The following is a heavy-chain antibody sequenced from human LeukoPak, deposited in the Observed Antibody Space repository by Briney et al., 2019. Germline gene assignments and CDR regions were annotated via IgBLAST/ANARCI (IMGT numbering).Heavy chain of an antibody. D-gene: IGHD3-9*01. CDR3: ATWDVRYLDAFDM. CDR1: GXSISSADYY. CDR2: MHYSGTT. Sequence: SETLSLTCSVSGXSISSADYYWSWIHQPPGKGLEWIGYMHYSGTTYYNPSLKSRVTISVDTSKNQFSLKLNSVTAADTAVYYCATWDVRYLDAFDMWGQGTMVTVSS. J-gene: IGHJ3*02. V-gene: IGHV4-30-4*01.